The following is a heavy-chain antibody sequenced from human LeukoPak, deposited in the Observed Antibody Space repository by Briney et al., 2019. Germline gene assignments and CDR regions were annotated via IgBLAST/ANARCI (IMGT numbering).Heavy chain of an antibody. Sequence: GGSLRLSCAASRFTFSTYGMNWVRQTPGKGLEWVSAISGSGNRAYHADSVKGRFTISRDNSKNTLYLQMNSLRAEDTAVYYCASPLEGTGGAFDIWGQGTMVTVSS. CDR3: ASPLEGTGGAFDI. V-gene: IGHV3-23*01. J-gene: IGHJ3*02. CDR2: ISGSGNRA. D-gene: IGHD1-1*01. CDR1: RFTFSTYG.